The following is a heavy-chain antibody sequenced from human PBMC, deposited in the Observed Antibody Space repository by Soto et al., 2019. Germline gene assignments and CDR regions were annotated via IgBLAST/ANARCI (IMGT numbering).Heavy chain of an antibody. CDR1: GFAFTGHP. CDR3: ARRVIGSSRAFDI. V-gene: IGHV3-23*01. Sequence: GGSLRLSCAASGFAFTGHPMSWVRQAPEKGPEWVAGISDGGDLTYNADSVKGRFTISRDNSRNTLYLQMNSLRAEDTAVYYCARRVIGSSRAFDIWGQGTMVTVSS. J-gene: IGHJ3*02. D-gene: IGHD3-10*01. CDR2: ISDGGDLT.